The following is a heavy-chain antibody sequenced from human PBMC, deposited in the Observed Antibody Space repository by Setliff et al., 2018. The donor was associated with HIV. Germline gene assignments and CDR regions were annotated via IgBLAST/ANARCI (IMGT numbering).Heavy chain of an antibody. CDR2: IYYSGST. Sequence: KASETLSLTCTVSGGSISSHFWSWIRQPPGKGLEWIGSIYYSGSTNYNPSLKSRVTISVVTSKNQFSLKLSSVTAADTAVYYCARGTLYYDYVWGTPFPFDYWGQGTLVTVSS. CDR1: GGSISSHF. J-gene: IGHJ4*02. D-gene: IGHD3-16*01. V-gene: IGHV4-59*11. CDR3: ARGTLYYDYVWGTPFPFDY.